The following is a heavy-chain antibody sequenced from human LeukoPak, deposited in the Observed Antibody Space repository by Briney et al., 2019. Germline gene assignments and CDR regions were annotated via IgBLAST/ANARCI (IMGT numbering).Heavy chain of an antibody. Sequence: PSETLSLTCTVSGGSISSYYCSWIRQPPGKGLEWIGYIYYSGSTNYNPSLKSRVTISVDTSKNQFSLKLSSVTAADTAVYYCARGVYSGPIGDYWGQGTLVTVSS. CDR1: GGSISSYY. J-gene: IGHJ4*02. CDR2: IYYSGST. CDR3: ARGVYSGPIGDY. D-gene: IGHD5-12*01. V-gene: IGHV4-59*01.